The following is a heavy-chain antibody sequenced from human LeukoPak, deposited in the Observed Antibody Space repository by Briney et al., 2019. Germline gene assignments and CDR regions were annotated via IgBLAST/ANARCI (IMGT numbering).Heavy chain of an antibody. CDR2: TYSGGST. Sequence: GGSLRLSCAASGFNVGRNYMSWVRQAPGKGLECVSITYSGGSTYYADSVRGRFTISRDNSKNTLYLQMNSLRAEDTAVYYCAKGLRSGYVMDYMDVWGKGTTVTVSS. CDR1: GFNVGRNY. CDR3: AKGLRSGYVMDYMDV. J-gene: IGHJ6*03. D-gene: IGHD6-25*01. V-gene: IGHV3-53*05.